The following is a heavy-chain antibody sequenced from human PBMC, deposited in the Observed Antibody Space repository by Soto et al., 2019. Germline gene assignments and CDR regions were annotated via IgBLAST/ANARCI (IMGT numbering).Heavy chain of an antibody. J-gene: IGHJ4*01. CDR2: IYPGDSDT. D-gene: IGHD3-10*01. CDR1: GYSFTSYW. Sequence: GASLNLSCIGSGYSFTSYWIAWVRQMPGKGLEWVGVIYPGDSDTRYSPSFEGHVTISVDKSVSTAFLQWNSLKASDNAMYYCARHSTSAPKDYWGQGTPVTVSS. V-gene: IGHV5-51*01. CDR3: ARHSTSAPKDY.